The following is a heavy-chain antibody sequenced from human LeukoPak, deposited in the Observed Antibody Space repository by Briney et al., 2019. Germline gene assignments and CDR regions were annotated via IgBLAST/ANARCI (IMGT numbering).Heavy chain of an antibody. D-gene: IGHD6-13*01. CDR2: ISSSSYI. CDR1: GFTFSSYS. CDR3: AREGQQLGLFDY. J-gene: IGHJ4*02. Sequence: GGSLRLSCAASGFTFSSYSMNWVRQAPGKGLEWVSSISSSSYIYYADSVKGRFTISRDNAKNSLYLQMNSLRAEDTAVYYCAREGQQLGLFDYWGQGTLVTVSS. V-gene: IGHV3-21*01.